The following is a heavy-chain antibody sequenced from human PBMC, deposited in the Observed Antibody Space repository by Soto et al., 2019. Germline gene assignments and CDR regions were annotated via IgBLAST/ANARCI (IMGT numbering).Heavy chain of an antibody. D-gene: IGHD3-16*02. CDR3: ARAGPYDYVWGSYHFDY. V-gene: IGHV1-69*13. CDR2: IIPIFGTA. CDR1: GGTFSSYA. Sequence: SVKVSCKXSGGTFSSYAISWVRQAPGQGLEWMGGIIPIFGTANYAQKFQGRATITADESTSTAYMELSSLRSEDTAVYYCARAGPYDYVWGSYHFDYWGQGTLVTVSS. J-gene: IGHJ4*02.